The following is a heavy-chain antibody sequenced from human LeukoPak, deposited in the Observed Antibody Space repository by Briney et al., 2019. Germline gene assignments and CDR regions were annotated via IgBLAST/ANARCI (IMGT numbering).Heavy chain of an antibody. CDR1: GGTFGSYA. D-gene: IGHD3-22*01. CDR3: ARVAHYYDSSGFAFDI. J-gene: IGHJ3*02. Sequence: ASVKVSCKTSGGTFGSYAISWVRQAPGQGLEWMGGIIPIFGTANYAQNFQGRVTIIADESTSTAYMELSSLRSDDTAVYYCARVAHYYDSSGFAFDIWGQGTMVTVSS. V-gene: IGHV1-69*13. CDR2: IIPIFGTA.